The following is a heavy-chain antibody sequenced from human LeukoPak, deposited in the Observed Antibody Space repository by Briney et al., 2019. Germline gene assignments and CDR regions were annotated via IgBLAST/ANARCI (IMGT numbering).Heavy chain of an antibody. CDR1: GFTFSSYV. J-gene: IGHJ4*02. Sequence: GGSLRLSCAASGFTFSSYVMHWVRQAPGKGLEWVSYISSSGSTIYYADSVKGRFTISRDNAKNSLYLQMNSLRAEDTAVYYCARDYYGSGSTQFDYWGQGTLVTVSS. CDR3: ARDYYGSGSTQFDY. D-gene: IGHD3-10*01. V-gene: IGHV3-48*03. CDR2: ISSSGSTI.